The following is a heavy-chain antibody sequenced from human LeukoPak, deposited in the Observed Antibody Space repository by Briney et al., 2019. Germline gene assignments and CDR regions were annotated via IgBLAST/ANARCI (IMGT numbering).Heavy chain of an antibody. CDR1: GFIVSDND. Sequence: GGSLRLSCAASGFIVSDNDIKWVRQAPGKGLEWVSLIYADGSTHYTDSVKGRFSISRDNSQNTVYLQMNSLRGEDTAVCFCAKRSVPGRPGYWGQGTLVTVSS. D-gene: IGHD3-3*01. V-gene: IGHV3-66*04. CDR3: AKRSVPGRPGY. CDR2: IYADGST. J-gene: IGHJ4*02.